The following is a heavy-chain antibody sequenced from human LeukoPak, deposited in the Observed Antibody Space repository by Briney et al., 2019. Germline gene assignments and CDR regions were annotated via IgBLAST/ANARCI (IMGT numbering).Heavy chain of an antibody. CDR1: GYTLTELS. V-gene: IGHV1-24*01. CDR3: ATSSIAVAGPNPFDY. D-gene: IGHD6-19*01. CDR2: FDPEDGET. Sequence: ASVKVSCKVSGYTLTELSMHWVRQAPGKGLEWMGGFDPEDGETIYAQKFQGRVTMTEDTSTDTAYMELSSLRSEDTAVYYCATSSIAVAGPNPFDYWGQGTLVTVSS. J-gene: IGHJ4*02.